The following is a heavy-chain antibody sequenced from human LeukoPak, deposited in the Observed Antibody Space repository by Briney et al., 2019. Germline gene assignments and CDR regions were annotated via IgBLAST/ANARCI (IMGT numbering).Heavy chain of an antibody. V-gene: IGHV4-4*02. CDR1: GGSISSSNW. CDR3: ARVFPQTDPIVGATLYFDY. Sequence: ASETLSLTCAVSGGSISSSNWWSWVRQPPGKGLEWIGEIYHSGSTNYNPSLKSRVTISVDKSKNQFSLKLSSVTAADTAVYYCARVFPQTDPIVGATLYFDYWAREPWSPSPQ. J-gene: IGHJ4*02. CDR2: IYHSGST. D-gene: IGHD1-26*01.